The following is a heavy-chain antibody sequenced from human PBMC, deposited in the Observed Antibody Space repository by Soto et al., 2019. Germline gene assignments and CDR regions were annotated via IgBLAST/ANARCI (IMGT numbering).Heavy chain of an antibody. J-gene: IGHJ4*02. Sequence: EVQLVESGGGLVQPGGSLRLSCAASGFTFSDYYMDWVRQAPGKGLEWIGRIRNKVNSYTTEYAASVKARFTISRDDSKNSLYLQMNSLKTEDTAVYFCTKKGRGSAGDCWGQGTLVTVSS. CDR3: TKKGRGSAGDC. D-gene: IGHD3-10*01. V-gene: IGHV3-72*01. CDR2: IRNKVNSYTT. CDR1: GFTFSDYY.